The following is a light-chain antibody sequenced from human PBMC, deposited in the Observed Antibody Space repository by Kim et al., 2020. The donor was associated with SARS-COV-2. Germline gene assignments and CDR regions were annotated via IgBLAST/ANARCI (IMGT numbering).Light chain of an antibody. CDR2: KAS. CDR3: QQYNSHPWT. Sequence: DIQMTQSPSTLSASVGDRVTITCRASQTISSWLAWYQHKPGKAPNLLIYKASNLDSGVPSRFSGSGSGTDFTLTIGSLQPDDFATYYCQQYNSHPWTFGQGTKVDIK. J-gene: IGKJ1*01. V-gene: IGKV1-5*03. CDR1: QTISSW.